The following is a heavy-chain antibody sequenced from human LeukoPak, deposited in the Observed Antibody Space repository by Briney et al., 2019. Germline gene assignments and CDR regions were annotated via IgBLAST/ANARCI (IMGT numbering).Heavy chain of an antibody. CDR2: ISTYNGNT. CDR1: GYTFSSYG. CDR3: ATTSSSWYFDY. D-gene: IGHD6-13*01. J-gene: IGHJ4*02. V-gene: IGHV1-18*01. Sequence: VASVKVSCKASGYTFSSYGISWVRQAPGQGLEWMGWISTYNGNTNYAQKFQGRVTMTTDTSTSTAYMELRSLRSDDTAVYYCATTSSSWYFDYWGQGTLVTVSS.